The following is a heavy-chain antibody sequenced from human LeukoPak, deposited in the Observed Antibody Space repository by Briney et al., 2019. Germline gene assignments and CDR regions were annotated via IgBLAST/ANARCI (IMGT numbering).Heavy chain of an antibody. Sequence: SETLSLTCAVYGGSFSGYYWSWIRQPPGKGLEWIGEINHSGSTNYNPSLKSRVTISVDTSKNQFSLKPSSVTAADTAVYYCARGLSTDCTNGVCFLAEYFQHWGQGTLVTVSS. J-gene: IGHJ1*01. CDR1: GGSFSGYY. CDR2: INHSGST. CDR3: ARGLSTDCTNGVCFLAEYFQH. D-gene: IGHD2-8*01. V-gene: IGHV4-34*01.